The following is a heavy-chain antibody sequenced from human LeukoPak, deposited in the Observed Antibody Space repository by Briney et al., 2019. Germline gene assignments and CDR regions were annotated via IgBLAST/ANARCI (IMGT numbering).Heavy chain of an antibody. Sequence: PSETLSLTCTVSGGSISSSSYYWGWIRQPPGKGLEWIGSIYYSGSTYYNPSLKSRVTISVDTSKNQFSLKLSSVTAADTAVYYCARKGVGAWYAFDIWGQGTMVTVSS. CDR3: ARKGVGAWYAFDI. J-gene: IGHJ3*02. D-gene: IGHD1-26*01. CDR1: GGSISSSSYY. V-gene: IGHV4-39*01. CDR2: IYYSGST.